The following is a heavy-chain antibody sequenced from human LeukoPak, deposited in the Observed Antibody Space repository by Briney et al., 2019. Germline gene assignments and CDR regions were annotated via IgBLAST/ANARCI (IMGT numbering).Heavy chain of an antibody. CDR2: INWNGEST. Sequence: GGSLRLSCAGSGYTFADHGMSWVRQAPGKGPEWVAGINWNGESTGYGDSVKGRFTISRDNAKNSLFLQMNSLRAEDTALYHCAKGDRNGWYFDYWGLGTLVTVSS. CDR1: GYTFADHG. CDR3: AKGDRNGWYFDY. V-gene: IGHV3-20*01. J-gene: IGHJ4*02. D-gene: IGHD6-19*01.